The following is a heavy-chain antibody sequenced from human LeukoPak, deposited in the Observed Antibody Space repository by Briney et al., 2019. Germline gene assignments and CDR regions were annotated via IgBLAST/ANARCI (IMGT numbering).Heavy chain of an antibody. J-gene: IGHJ4*02. V-gene: IGHV1-18*01. Sequence: ASVKVSCKASGYSFSRYGVSWVRQAPGQGLEWVGWISGSTGNTHYAQNFQGRVSMTADTSTSTAYMKLRSLRSDDTAVYYCARVADIVGATSPTGHPDYWGQGTLVTVSS. CDR2: ISGSTGNT. CDR3: ARVADIVGATSPTGHPDY. CDR1: GYSFSRYG. D-gene: IGHD1-26*01.